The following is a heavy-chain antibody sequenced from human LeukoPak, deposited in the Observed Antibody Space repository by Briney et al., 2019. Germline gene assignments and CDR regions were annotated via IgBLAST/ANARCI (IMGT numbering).Heavy chain of an antibody. Sequence: SETLSLTCAVYGGSFNGYYWSWIRQPPGKGLNWIGEYNHNGRINYNQSLKSRVNISVDTSKAQFSLKMSSVAAADTAVYYWGVGTSRILHSDIWGQGTMVTVSS. CDR1: GGSFNGYY. D-gene: IGHD2-15*01. CDR2: YNHNGRI. CDR3: GVGTSRILHSDI. J-gene: IGHJ3*02. V-gene: IGHV4-34*01.